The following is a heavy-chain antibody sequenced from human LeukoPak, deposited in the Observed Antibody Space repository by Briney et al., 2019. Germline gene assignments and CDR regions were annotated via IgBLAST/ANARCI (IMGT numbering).Heavy chain of an antibody. Sequence: GASLKISCKGSGYSFTNYWIDWVHQVPGKGLEWMGIIYPGDSDTRYSPSFRGQVTISVDKSINTAYLQWNSLQASDTAMYYCARRTSARHWFDPWGQGTLVTVSS. V-gene: IGHV5-51*07. CDR1: GYSFTNYW. CDR2: IYPGDSDT. CDR3: ARRTSARHWFDP. J-gene: IGHJ5*02.